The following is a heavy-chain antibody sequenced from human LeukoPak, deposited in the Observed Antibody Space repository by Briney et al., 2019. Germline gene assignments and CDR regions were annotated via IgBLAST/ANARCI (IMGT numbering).Heavy chain of an antibody. CDR3: ARGSLNDFWCGYEGFDP. CDR2: IYHSGST. CDR1: GGSISSGGYS. V-gene: IGHV4-30-2*01. Sequence: SETLSLTCAVSGGSISSGGYSWSWIRQPPGKGLEWIGYIYHSGSTYYNPSLKSRVTISVDTSKNQFSLRLSSVTAADTAVYYCARGSLNDFWCGYEGFDPWGQGTLVTVSS. J-gene: IGHJ5*02. D-gene: IGHD3-3*01.